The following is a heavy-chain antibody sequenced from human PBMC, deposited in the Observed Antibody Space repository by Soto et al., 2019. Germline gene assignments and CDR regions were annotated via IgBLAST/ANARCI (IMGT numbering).Heavy chain of an antibody. V-gene: IGHV3-9*01. Sequence: EVQLVESGGGLVQPGRSLRLSCAASGFTFDDYAMHWVRQAPGKGLEWVSGISWNSGNIGYAGCVKGRFTISRDNAKKSLYLQMNSLRAEDTALYYCAKDRAYGSGWDWGQGTLVTVSS. CDR2: ISWNSGNI. CDR3: AKDRAYGSGWD. CDR1: GFTFDDYA. J-gene: IGHJ4*02. D-gene: IGHD6-19*01.